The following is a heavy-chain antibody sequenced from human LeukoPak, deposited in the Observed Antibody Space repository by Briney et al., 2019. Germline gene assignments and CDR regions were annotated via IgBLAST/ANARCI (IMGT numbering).Heavy chain of an antibody. CDR3: ASLIVGADKRGSSFDI. CDR1: GGTFSSYA. Sequence: ASVKVSCKASGGTFSSYAISWVRQAPGQGLEWMGGIIPIFGTANYAQKFQGRVTITADESTSTAYMELSSLRSEDTAVYYCASLIVGADKRGSSFDIWGQGTMVTVSS. V-gene: IGHV1-69*13. D-gene: IGHD1-26*01. J-gene: IGHJ3*02. CDR2: IIPIFGTA.